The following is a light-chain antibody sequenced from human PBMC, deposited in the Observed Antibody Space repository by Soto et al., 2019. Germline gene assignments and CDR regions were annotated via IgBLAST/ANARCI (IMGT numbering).Light chain of an antibody. CDR2: DAS. CDR1: QSISSW. CDR3: QQYNSYSPPT. V-gene: IGKV1-5*01. J-gene: IGKJ2*01. Sequence: DIQMTQSPSTLSASVGDRVTITCRASQSISSWLAWYQQKPGKAPKLLIYDASSLESGVPSRFSGSGSGTEFTLTISSLQPDAFATYYCQQYNSYSPPTFGQGTKLEIK.